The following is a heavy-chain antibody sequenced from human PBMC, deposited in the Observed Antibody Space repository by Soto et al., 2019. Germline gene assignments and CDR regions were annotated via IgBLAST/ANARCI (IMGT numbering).Heavy chain of an antibody. CDR3: ARDGLHSYGHTDIDY. V-gene: IGHV3-33*01. CDR2: IWYDGSNK. D-gene: IGHD5-18*01. J-gene: IGHJ4*02. CDR1: GFTFSSYG. Sequence: QVQLVESGGGVVQPGRSLRLSCAASGFTFSSYGMPWVRQAPGKGLEWVAVIWYDGSNKYYADSVKGRFTISRDNSKNTLYLQMNSLRAEDTAVYYCARDGLHSYGHTDIDYWGQGTLVTVSS.